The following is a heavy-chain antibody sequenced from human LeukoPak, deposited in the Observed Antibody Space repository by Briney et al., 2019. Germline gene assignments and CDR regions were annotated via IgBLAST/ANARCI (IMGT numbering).Heavy chain of an antibody. CDR1: GGSITSSIYY. J-gene: IGHJ1*01. CDR3: ATPLRSDTAMVMPEH. CDR2: IYYSGRT. D-gene: IGHD5-18*01. V-gene: IGHV4-39*01. Sequence: SETLSLTCTVSGGSITSSIYYWGWIRQPPGTGLEWIGSIYYSGRTYYNPSLKSRVTISVDTSKNQFSLKLSSVTAADTGVYYCATPLRSDTAMVMPEHWGQGTLVIVSS.